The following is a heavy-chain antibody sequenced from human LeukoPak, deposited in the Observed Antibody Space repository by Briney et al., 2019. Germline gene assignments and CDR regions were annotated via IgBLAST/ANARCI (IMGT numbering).Heavy chain of an antibody. Sequence: ASVKVSCKASGGTFSSYAISWVRQAPGQGLEWMGGIIPIFGTANYAQKFQGRVTITADVSTSTAYMELSSLRSEDTAVYYCARDSPAQYCSGGSCYYYDYWGQGTLVTVSS. CDR2: IIPIFGTA. V-gene: IGHV1-69*13. CDR1: GGTFSSYA. CDR3: ARDSPAQYCSGGSCYYYDY. D-gene: IGHD2-15*01. J-gene: IGHJ4*02.